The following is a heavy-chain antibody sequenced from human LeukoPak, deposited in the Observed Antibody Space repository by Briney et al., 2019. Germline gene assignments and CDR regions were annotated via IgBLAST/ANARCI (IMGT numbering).Heavy chain of an antibody. V-gene: IGHV4-34*01. J-gene: IGHJ4*02. CDR2: INHSGST. CDR1: GFTFSSYG. D-gene: IGHD1-26*01. Sequence: GSLRLSCAASGFTFSSYGMHWVRQPPGKGLEWIGEINHSGSTNYNPSLKSRVTISVDTSKNQFSLKLSSVTAADTAVYYCARVKFWELPTFDYWGQGTLVTVSS. CDR3: ARVKFWELPTFDY.